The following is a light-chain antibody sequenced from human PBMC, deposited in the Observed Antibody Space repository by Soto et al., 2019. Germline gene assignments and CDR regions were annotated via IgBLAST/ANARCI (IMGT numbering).Light chain of an antibody. V-gene: IGLV2-23*03. J-gene: IGLJ1*01. Sequence: QSALTQPASVSGSPGQSITISCTGTSSDVGSYNLVSWYQQHPGKAPKLMIYEGSKRPSGVSNRFSGSKSGNTASLTISGLQAEDEADYYCCSYAGSSTFRVLGNGTKVT. CDR1: SSDVGSYNL. CDR2: EGS. CDR3: CSYAGSSTFRV.